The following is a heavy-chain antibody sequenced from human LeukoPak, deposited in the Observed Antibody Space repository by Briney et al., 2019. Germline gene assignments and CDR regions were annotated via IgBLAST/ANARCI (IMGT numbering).Heavy chain of an antibody. V-gene: IGHV1-8*01. CDR2: INLNSGNA. J-gene: IGHJ6*03. Sequence: ASVKVSCKPSGYTFSDYDIDWVRQATGQGLEWMGWINLNSGNAGYAQKFQGRVTMTRNTSISTAYMELSSLRSEDAAVYYCSSALAWGGSSYSYYYLDVWDKGTRVTVSS. D-gene: IGHD1-26*01. CDR1: GYTFSDYD. CDR3: SSALAWGGSSYSYYYLDV.